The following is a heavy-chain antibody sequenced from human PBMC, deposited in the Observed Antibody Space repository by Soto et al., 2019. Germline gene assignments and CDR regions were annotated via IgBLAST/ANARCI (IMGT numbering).Heavy chain of an antibody. CDR3: AGGWFGEFVSYFDY. V-gene: IGHV1-18*01. J-gene: IGHJ4*02. Sequence: QVQLVQSGAEVKKPGASVKVSCKASGFTFTSYAISWVRQAPGQGLEWMGWISAYNDNTNYAQKLQGRVTMTRDTSTSTAYMELRSLRSDDTAVYYCAGGWFGEFVSYFDYWGQGTLVTVSS. CDR1: GFTFTSYA. CDR2: ISAYNDNT. D-gene: IGHD3-10*01.